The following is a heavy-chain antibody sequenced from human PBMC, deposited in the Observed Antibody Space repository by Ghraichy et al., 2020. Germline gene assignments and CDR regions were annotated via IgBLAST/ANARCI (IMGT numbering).Heavy chain of an antibody. CDR3: ARVVELRGYNWFDP. D-gene: IGHD1-7*01. Sequence: ASVKVSCKASGYTFTSYGISWVRQAPGQGLEWMGWISAYNGNTNYAQKLQGRVTMTTDTSTSTAYMELRSLRSDDTAVYYCARVVELRGYNWFDPWGQGTLVTVSS. CDR2: ISAYNGNT. CDR1: GYTFTSYG. J-gene: IGHJ5*02. V-gene: IGHV1-18*04.